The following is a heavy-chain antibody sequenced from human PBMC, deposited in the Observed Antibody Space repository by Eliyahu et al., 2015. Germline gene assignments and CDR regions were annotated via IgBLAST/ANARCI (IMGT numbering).Heavy chain of an antibody. D-gene: IGHD6-19*01. CDR1: GGPFSSYG. V-gene: IGHV1-69*06. CDR2: IIPIFDTA. J-gene: IGHJ4*02. Sequence: QVQLVQSGAEVKKPGSSVKITCKTSGGPFSSYGISXVRQAPGQGLEWMGGIIPIFDTAHYAQKFQGRVTITADKSTSTAYMEVTSLRSEDTAVYYCATLSSGWYGTKFDNWGQGTLVTVSS. CDR3: ATLSSGWYGTKFDN.